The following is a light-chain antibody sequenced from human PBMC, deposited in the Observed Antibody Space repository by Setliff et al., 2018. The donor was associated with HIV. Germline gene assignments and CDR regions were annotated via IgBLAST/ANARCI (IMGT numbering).Light chain of an antibody. CDR3: SSYTSKSTGV. CDR2: EVS. J-gene: IGLJ2*01. Sequence: QSVLTQPASVSGSPGQSITISCTGTSSDVGGYNYVSWYQQQPGKAPKLMIYEVSNRPSGVSNRFSGSKSGNTASLTISGLQAGDEADYYCSSYTSKSTGVFGGGTKVTVL. V-gene: IGLV2-14*01. CDR1: SSDVGGYNY.